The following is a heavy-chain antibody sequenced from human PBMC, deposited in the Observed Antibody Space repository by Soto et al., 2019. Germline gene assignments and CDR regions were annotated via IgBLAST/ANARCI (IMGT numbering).Heavy chain of an antibody. Sequence: GESLKLSCKASGYSFTSYWIAWVRQMPGKGLEWMGIIYPRDSDTRYSPSFQGQVSISADKSISTAYLQWSSLKASDTAMYYCARQDGSGTYYFDSWGQGTLVTVSS. J-gene: IGHJ4*02. CDR2: IYPRDSDT. D-gene: IGHD3-10*01. CDR3: ARQDGSGTYYFDS. CDR1: GYSFTSYW. V-gene: IGHV5-51*01.